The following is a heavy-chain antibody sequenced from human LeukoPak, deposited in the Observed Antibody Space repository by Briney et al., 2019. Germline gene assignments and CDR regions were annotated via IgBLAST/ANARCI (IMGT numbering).Heavy chain of an antibody. Sequence: ASVKVSCKASGYTFTSYYMHWVRQAPGQGLEWMGIINPSGGSTSYAQKFQGRVTMTRDMSTSTVYMELSSLRSEDTAVYYCARSFWALVHCSGGSCYTLDYWGQGTLVTVSS. CDR1: GYTFTSYY. J-gene: IGHJ4*02. D-gene: IGHD2-15*01. CDR3: ARSFWALVHCSGGSCYTLDY. V-gene: IGHV1-46*01. CDR2: INPSGGST.